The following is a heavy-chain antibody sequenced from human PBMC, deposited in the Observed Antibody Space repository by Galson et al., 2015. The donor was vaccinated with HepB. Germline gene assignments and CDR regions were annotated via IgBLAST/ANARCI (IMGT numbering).Heavy chain of an antibody. D-gene: IGHD3-10*01. CDR2: IKQDGSEK. CDR1: GFTFSSYW. Sequence: SLRLSCAASGFTFSSYWMSWARQAPGKGLEWVANIKQDGSEKYYVDSVKGRFTISRDNAKNSLYLQMNSLRAEDTAVYYCARVETMVRGVTLPSYGMDVWGQGTTVTVSS. J-gene: IGHJ6*02. V-gene: IGHV3-7*03. CDR3: ARVETMVRGVTLPSYGMDV.